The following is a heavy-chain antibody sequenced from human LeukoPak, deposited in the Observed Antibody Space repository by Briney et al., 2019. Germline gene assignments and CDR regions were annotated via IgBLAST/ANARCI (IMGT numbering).Heavy chain of an antibody. V-gene: IGHV4-59*01. CDR3: ARGVEYSSSSGLGY. CDR1: GGSISSYY. Sequence: KSAETLSLTCTVPGGSISSYYWSWIRQPPGKGLEWIWYIYYSGSTNYNPSLKSRVTISVDTSKNQFSLKLSSVTAADTALYYCARGVEYSSSSGLGYWGQRNLVTASS. J-gene: IGHJ4*02. CDR2: IYYSGST. D-gene: IGHD6-6*01.